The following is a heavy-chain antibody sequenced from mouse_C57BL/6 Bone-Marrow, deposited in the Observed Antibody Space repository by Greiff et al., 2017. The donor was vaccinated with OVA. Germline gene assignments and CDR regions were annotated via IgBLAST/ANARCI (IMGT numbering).Heavy chain of an antibody. CDR2: IWTGGGT. Sequence: VQGVESGPGLVAPSQSLSITCTVSGFSLTSYAISWVRQPPGKGLEWLGVIWTGGGTNYTSALKSRLSISKDKSKSQVFLKMNSLQTEDTARYYGARSVWLRRGDYFDYWGQGTTLTVSS. J-gene: IGHJ2*01. D-gene: IGHD2-2*01. CDR1: GFSLTSYA. V-gene: IGHV2-9-1*01. CDR3: ARSVWLRRGDYFDY.